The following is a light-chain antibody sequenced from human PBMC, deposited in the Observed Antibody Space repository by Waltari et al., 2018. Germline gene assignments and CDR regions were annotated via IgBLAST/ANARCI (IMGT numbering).Light chain of an antibody. CDR2: LNFDGTH. J-gene: IGLJ2*01. Sequence: QLVVTQSPSASASLGASINLTCTLSSGHSSYAVAWHQQHSQKGPRFLMKLNFDGTHDKGDGLPARFSGANSGAERYLTISSLQSEDEADYYCQTWGTAAHVVFGGGTKLTVL. CDR3: QTWGTAAHVV. V-gene: IGLV4-69*01. CDR1: SGHSSYA.